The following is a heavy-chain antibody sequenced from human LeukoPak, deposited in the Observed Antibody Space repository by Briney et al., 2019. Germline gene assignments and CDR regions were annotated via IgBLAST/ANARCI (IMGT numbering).Heavy chain of an antibody. CDR3: ARELGGSYNWFDP. D-gene: IGHD3-16*01. Sequence: ASVKVSCXASGYTFTSYDINWVRQATGQGLEWMGRINPDSGGTNFAQRFQGRVTMTRDTSISTVYMELRRLRSDDTAVYYCARELGGSYNWFDPWGQGTLVTVSS. J-gene: IGHJ5*02. V-gene: IGHV1-2*06. CDR1: GYTFTSYD. CDR2: INPDSGGT.